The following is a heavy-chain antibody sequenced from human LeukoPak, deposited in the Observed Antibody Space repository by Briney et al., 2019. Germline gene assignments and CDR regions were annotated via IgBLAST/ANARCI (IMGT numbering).Heavy chain of an antibody. CDR2: IYHSGST. V-gene: IGHV4-38-2*02. Sequence: PSETLSLTCTVSGYSISSGYYWGWNRQPPGKGLVWIGSIYHSGSTYYNPSLNSRATISVDTSKNQLSLKLSSVTAADTAVYYCAREVGFCSGGSCTYYFDYWGQGALVTVSS. CDR1: GYSISSGYY. CDR3: AREVGFCSGGSCTYYFDY. D-gene: IGHD2-15*01. J-gene: IGHJ4*02.